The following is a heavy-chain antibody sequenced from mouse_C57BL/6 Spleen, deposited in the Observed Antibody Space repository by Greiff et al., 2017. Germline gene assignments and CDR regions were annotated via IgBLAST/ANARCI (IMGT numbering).Heavy chain of an antibody. CDR3: ARWDYGNYDY. J-gene: IGHJ2*01. Sequence: DVQLVESGGGLVQPGGSLKLSCAASGFTFSDYYMYWVRQTPEKRLEWVAYISNGGGSTYYPDTVKGRFTISRDNAKNTLYLQMSRLKSEDTAMYYCARWDYGNYDYWGQGTTLTVSS. D-gene: IGHD2-1*01. CDR2: ISNGGGST. V-gene: IGHV5-12*01. CDR1: GFTFSDYY.